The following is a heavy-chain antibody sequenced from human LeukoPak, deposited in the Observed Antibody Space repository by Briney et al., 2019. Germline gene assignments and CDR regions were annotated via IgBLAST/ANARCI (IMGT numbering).Heavy chain of an antibody. CDR2: IRYDGSNK. CDR1: GFTFSSYG. CDR3: AKPLRGGGNQVNFDY. Sequence: GGSLRLSCAASGFTFSSYGMHWVRQAPGKGLEWVAFIRYDGSNKYYADSVKGRFTTSRDNSKNTLYLQMNSLRAEDTAVYYCAKPLRGGGNQVNFDYWGQGTLVTVSS. V-gene: IGHV3-30*02. D-gene: IGHD2-15*01. J-gene: IGHJ4*02.